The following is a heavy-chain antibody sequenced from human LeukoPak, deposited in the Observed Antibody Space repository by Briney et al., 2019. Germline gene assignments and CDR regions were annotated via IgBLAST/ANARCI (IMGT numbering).Heavy chain of an antibody. CDR1: DFTVSSNF. Sequence: RASLRLSCAASDFTVSSNFMTWVRQAPGKGLEWVSVIFAGGSTYYADSVKGCFTISRDSSKNTLYLQMNSLRAEDTAVYYCARVNSRRGMDVWGQGTTVTASS. CDR2: IFAGGST. D-gene: IGHD2/OR15-2a*01. CDR3: ARVNSRRGMDV. J-gene: IGHJ6*02. V-gene: IGHV3-53*01.